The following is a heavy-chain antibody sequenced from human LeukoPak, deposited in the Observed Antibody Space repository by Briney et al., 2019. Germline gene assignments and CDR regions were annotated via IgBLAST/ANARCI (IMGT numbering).Heavy chain of an antibody. CDR2: ISASGSPI. D-gene: IGHD6-6*01. Sequence: PGGSLRLSCAASGFTFSTYEMNWVRQAPGKGLEWLSYISASGSPIYYADSVKGRFTISRDNAKNSLYLQMNSLRAEDTAVYYCARDIAAPPGRPIPGYWGQGTLVTVSS. V-gene: IGHV3-48*03. J-gene: IGHJ4*02. CDR3: ARDIAAPPGRPIPGY. CDR1: GFTFSTYE.